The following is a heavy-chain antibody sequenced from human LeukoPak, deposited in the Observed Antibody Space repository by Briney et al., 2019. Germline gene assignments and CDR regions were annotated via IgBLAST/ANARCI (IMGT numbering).Heavy chain of an antibody. CDR3: ASGDANTAAAFDI. CDR1: GGSISSYY. CDR2: IYTSGSTNY. Sequence: PSETLSLTCTVSGGSISSYYSKWIRQPAGKGLEWIGRIYTSGSTNYNYNPSLKSRVTMPVDTSKNQFSLKLSSVTAADTAVYYCASGDANTAAAFDIWGQGTMVTVSS. J-gene: IGHJ3*02. D-gene: IGHD4-17*01. V-gene: IGHV4-4*07.